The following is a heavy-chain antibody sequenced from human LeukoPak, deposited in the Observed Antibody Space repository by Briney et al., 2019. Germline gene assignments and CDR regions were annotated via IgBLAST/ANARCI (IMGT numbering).Heavy chain of an antibody. CDR3: ARGIGTINFDY. V-gene: IGHV4-4*07. Sequence: SETLSLTCSVSGGSMSSYYWSWIRQPAGKGLEWIGRIYTTGNTNYNPSLKSRVTISVDTSKNQFSLKLDSETAADTAVYYCARGIGTINFDYWGQGVLVTVSS. D-gene: IGHD1-7*01. CDR2: IYTTGNT. CDR1: GGSMSSYY. J-gene: IGHJ4*02.